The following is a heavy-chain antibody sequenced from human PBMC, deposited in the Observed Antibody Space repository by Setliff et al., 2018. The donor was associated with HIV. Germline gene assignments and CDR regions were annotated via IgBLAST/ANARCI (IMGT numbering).Heavy chain of an antibody. CDR1: GGSISSSSDY. CDR2: IYYSGSI. Sequence: PSETLSLTCSVSGGSISSSSDYWGWIRQPPGKGLEWIGSIYYSGSIYYNPSLKSRVTIPVDTPNNHFSLRLSSVTAADTAVYFCARSSHFYDMPQYAFDIWGQGTMVTVSS. J-gene: IGHJ3*02. CDR3: ARSSHFYDMPQYAFDI. V-gene: IGHV4-39*02. D-gene: IGHD3-16*01.